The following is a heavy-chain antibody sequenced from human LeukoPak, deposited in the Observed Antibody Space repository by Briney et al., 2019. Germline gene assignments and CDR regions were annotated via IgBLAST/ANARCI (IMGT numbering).Heavy chain of an antibody. CDR2: ISAYNGNT. D-gene: IGHD2-15*01. CDR3: ARGSSRTRCSGGSCPGY. CDR1: GYTFTTYG. V-gene: IGHV1-18*01. Sequence: GASVKVSCKASGYTFTTYGISWVRQAPGQGLEWMGWISAYNGNTNYAQKLQGRVTMTRDTSTSTAYMELRSLRSEDTAVYYCARGSSRTRCSGGSCPGYWGQGTLVTVSS. J-gene: IGHJ4*02.